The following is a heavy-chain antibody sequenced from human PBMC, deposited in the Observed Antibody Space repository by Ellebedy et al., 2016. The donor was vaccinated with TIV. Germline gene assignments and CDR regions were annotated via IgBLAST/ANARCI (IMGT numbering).Heavy chain of an antibody. CDR1: GASISSYL. J-gene: IGHJ4*02. Sequence: MPSETLSLTCTVSGASISSYLWSWIRQPAGKGLEWVGRMSSSGSTNYNPSLKSRLTMSVDTSKNQFSLKLSSVTAADTAVYYCARELSGNNRHAFDYWGQGTLVTVSS. V-gene: IGHV4-4*07. D-gene: IGHD1-14*01. CDR3: ARELSGNNRHAFDY. CDR2: MSSSGST.